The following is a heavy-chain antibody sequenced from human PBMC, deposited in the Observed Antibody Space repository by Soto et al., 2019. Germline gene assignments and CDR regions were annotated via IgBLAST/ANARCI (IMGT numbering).Heavy chain of an antibody. CDR3: AKGSSGYYDTFDY. V-gene: IGHV4-4*02. J-gene: IGHJ4*02. D-gene: IGHD3-22*01. CDR2: IYHSGST. Sequence: SETLSPTCAVSGGSISSSNWWSWVRQPPGKGLEWIGEIYHSGSTNYNPSLKSRVTISVDKSKNQFSLKLSSVTAADTAVYYCAKGSSGYYDTFDYWGQGTLVTVSS. CDR1: GGSISSSNW.